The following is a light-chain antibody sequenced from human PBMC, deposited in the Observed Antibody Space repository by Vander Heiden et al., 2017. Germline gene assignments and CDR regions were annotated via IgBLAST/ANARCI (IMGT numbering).Light chain of an antibody. Sequence: EIVMTQSPGTLSVSPGERATLPCRASQSVRSNLDWYQQKPGQAPRLLIYGASTRATGIPGRFSGSGSGTEFTLTISSLQSEDFALYYCQQYNNWGRTFGQGTRLDIK. CDR3: QQYNNWGRT. CDR2: GAS. CDR1: QSVRSN. V-gene: IGKV3-15*01. J-gene: IGKJ1*01.